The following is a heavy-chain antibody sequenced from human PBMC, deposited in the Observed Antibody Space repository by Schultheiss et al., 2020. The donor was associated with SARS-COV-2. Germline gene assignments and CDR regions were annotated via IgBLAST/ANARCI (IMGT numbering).Heavy chain of an antibody. Sequence: SETLSLTCTVSGGSISSSSYYWGWIRQPPGKGLEWIGSIYYSGSTYYNPSLKSRVTISVDTSKNQFSLKLNSVTAADTAMYYCARHIWESYSSSALDSWGQGTLVTVSS. J-gene: IGHJ4*02. CDR2: IYYSGST. CDR1: GGSISSSSYY. D-gene: IGHD6-6*01. V-gene: IGHV4-39*01. CDR3: ARHIWESYSSSALDS.